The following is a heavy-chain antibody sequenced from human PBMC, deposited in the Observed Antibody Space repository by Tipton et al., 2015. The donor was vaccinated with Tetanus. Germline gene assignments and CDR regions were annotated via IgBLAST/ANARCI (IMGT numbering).Heavy chain of an antibody. CDR3: ARDFCEYSGSCGWFGP. CDR1: GFTFSSYA. V-gene: IGHV3-30-3*01. D-gene: IGHD6-6*01. J-gene: IGHJ5*02. CDR2: ISYDGSNK. Sequence: SLRLSCAASGFTFSSYAMHWVRQAPGKGLEWVAVISYDGSNKYYADSVKGRFTISRDNSKNTLYLQMNSLRAEDTAVYYCARDFCEYSGSCGWFGPWGQGTLVTVSS.